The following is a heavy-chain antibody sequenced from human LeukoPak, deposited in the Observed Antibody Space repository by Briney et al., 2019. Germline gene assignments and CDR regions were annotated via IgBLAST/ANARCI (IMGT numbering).Heavy chain of an antibody. V-gene: IGHV4-39*07. CDR1: GGSISSSSYY. D-gene: IGHD1-1*01. Sequence: ASETLSLTCTVSGGSISSSSYYWGWIRQPPGKGLEWIGEINHSGSTNYNPSLKSRVTISVDTSKNQFSLNVSSVTAADTAVYYCAGSYKGTTGTTGYWGQGTLVTVSS. CDR3: AGSYKGTTGTTGY. CDR2: INHSGST. J-gene: IGHJ4*02.